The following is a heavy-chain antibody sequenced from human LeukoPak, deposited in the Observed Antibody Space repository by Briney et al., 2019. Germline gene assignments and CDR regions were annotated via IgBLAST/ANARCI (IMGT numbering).Heavy chain of an antibody. CDR2: INHSGST. V-gene: IGHV4-34*01. Sequence: SETLPLTCAVYGGSFSGYYWSWIRQPPGKGLEWIGEINHSGSTNYNPSLKSRVTISVDTSKNQFSLKLSSVTAADTAVYYCARVPRSGLWSSMVRGQPFDYWGQGTLVTVSS. CDR1: GGSFSGYY. J-gene: IGHJ4*02. D-gene: IGHD3-10*01. CDR3: ARVPRSGLWSSMVRGQPFDY.